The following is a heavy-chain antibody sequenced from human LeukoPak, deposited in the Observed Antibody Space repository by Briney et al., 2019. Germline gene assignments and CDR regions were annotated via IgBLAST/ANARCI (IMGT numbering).Heavy chain of an antibody. Sequence: GGSLRLSCVMSGFTFSNYAMNWVRQAPGKGLEWISDISPNSRSTYHIESVRGRFTISRDNSKNTLYLQMNSLRADDTAVYYCASGLYGGLFDNWGQGTLVTVSS. D-gene: IGHD4/OR15-4a*01. CDR1: GFTFSNYA. CDR2: ISPNSRST. CDR3: ASGLYGGLFDN. J-gene: IGHJ4*02. V-gene: IGHV3-23*01.